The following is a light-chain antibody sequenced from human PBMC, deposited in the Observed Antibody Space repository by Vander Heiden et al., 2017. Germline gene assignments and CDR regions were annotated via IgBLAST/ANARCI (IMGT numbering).Light chain of an antibody. J-gene: IGLJ2*01. Sequence: QSALSQPLPVTGPPWQTVTIPGTGSATTIGAGYDVHWYQQLPGTAPKLLIYDNSNRPSGVPDRFSGSKSGTSASLAITGLQAEDEADYYCQSYDSSLGGHVVFGGGTKLTVL. CDR1: ATTIGAGYD. CDR2: DNS. CDR3: QSYDSSLGGHVV. V-gene: IGLV1-40*01.